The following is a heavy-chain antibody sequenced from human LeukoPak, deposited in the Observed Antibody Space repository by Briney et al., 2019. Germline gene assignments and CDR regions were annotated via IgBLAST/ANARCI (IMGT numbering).Heavy chain of an antibody. CDR2: ISSGGST. D-gene: IGHD1-26*01. V-gene: IGHV3-66*01. J-gene: IGHJ5*02. CDR1: GFTVSSNH. Sequence: PGGSLRLSCAASGFTVSSNHMSWVRQAPGKGLEWVSVISSGGSTYYADSVKGRFTISRDNSKNTLYLQMNSLRAEDTAVYYCASGALVGGHKNNWFDPWGQGTLVTVSS. CDR3: ASGALVGGHKNNWFDP.